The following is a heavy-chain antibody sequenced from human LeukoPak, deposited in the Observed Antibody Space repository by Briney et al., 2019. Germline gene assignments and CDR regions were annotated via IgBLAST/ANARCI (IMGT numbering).Heavy chain of an antibody. CDR2: IYYSGST. D-gene: IGHD6-19*01. Sequence: SETLSLTCTVSGGSISSYYWSWIRQPPGKGLEWIGYIYYSGSTNYNPSLKSRVTISVDTSKNQFSLKPSSVTAADTAVYYCARCGSGWYDYYYYMDVWGKGTTVTVSS. CDR1: GGSISSYY. J-gene: IGHJ6*03. CDR3: ARCGSGWYDYYYYMDV. V-gene: IGHV4-59*01.